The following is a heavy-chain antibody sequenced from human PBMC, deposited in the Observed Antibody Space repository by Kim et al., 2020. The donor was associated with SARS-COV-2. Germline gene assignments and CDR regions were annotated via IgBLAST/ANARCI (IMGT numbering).Heavy chain of an antibody. Sequence: GGSLRLSCAASGFTFSSYAMHWVRQAPGKGLEWVAVISYDGSNKYYADSVKGRFTISRDISKNTLYLQMNSLRAEDTAVYYCARPESGSYGGWFDPWGQG. V-gene: IGHV3-30-3*01. CDR3: ARPESGSYGGWFDP. D-gene: IGHD1-26*01. CDR1: GFTFSSYA. CDR2: ISYDGSNK. J-gene: IGHJ5*02.